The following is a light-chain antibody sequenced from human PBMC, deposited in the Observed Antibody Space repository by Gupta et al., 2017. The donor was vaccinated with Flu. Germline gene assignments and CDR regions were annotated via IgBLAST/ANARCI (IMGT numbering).Light chain of an antibody. J-gene: IGKJ2*01. CDR3: QQYSNWPWT. V-gene: IGKV3-15*01. CDR2: AS. CDR1: QSVSSN. Sequence: ETVMTQSPATLSVSPGERATVSCRASQSVSSNLAWYQQKPGQAPRLLIYASTRATGIPARFSGSGSGTEFTLTISSLQSEDFAVYYCQQYSNWPWTFGQGTKLEIK.